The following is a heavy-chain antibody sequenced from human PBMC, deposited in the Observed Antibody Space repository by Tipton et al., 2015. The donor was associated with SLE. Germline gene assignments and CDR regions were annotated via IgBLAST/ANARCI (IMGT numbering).Heavy chain of an antibody. J-gene: IGHJ4*02. CDR3: ARGGYDFWSGFPLFDH. V-gene: IGHV4-31*03. Sequence: TLSLTCTVAGGFISSGGFYWSWIRQHPGKGLEWIGYISYSGTTFYNPSLKSRITISIDTSKNQFSLKLSSVTAADTAVYYCARGGYDFWSGFPLFDHWSQGTLVTVSS. CDR2: ISYSGTT. D-gene: IGHD3-3*01. CDR1: GGFISSGGFY.